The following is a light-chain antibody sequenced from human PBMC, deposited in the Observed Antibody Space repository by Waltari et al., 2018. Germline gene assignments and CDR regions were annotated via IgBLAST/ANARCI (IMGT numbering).Light chain of an antibody. CDR2: AAS. CDR1: QSVNSN. J-gene: IGKJ5*01. Sequence: DIQMTQSPSSLSASIGDRVTVTCRASQSVNSNLNWYQQKPGKAPRLLIYAASSLHSGVPSMFTGSGSGTDFTLTISSLQPEDFATYYCQQSYSNIVTFGQGTRLEIK. V-gene: IGKV1-39*01. CDR3: QQSYSNIVT.